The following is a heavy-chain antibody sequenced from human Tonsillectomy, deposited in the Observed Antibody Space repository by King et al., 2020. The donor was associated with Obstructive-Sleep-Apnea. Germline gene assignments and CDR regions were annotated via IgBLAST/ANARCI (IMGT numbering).Heavy chain of an antibody. Sequence: VQLVESGGTLVQPGGSLRISCAASGFTFSDYWMHWVRQTPEKGLVWVSRINSDGTNIVYADSVKGRFTVSRDNAKTTLYLQMNSLRAEDTAVYYCARTIVGYSFFQHWGQGTLVTVSS. CDR2: INSDGTNI. V-gene: IGHV3-74*01. J-gene: IGHJ1*01. D-gene: IGHD1-26*01. CDR1: GFTFSDYW. CDR3: ARTIVGYSFFQH.